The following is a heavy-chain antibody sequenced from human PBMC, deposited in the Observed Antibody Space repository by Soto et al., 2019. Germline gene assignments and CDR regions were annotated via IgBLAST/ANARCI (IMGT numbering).Heavy chain of an antibody. V-gene: IGHV3-23*01. J-gene: IGHJ4*01. D-gene: IGHD3-10*01. CDR1: GLTFGSRA. CDR3: ARGSTESYPGSRIFDF. CDR2: ITDNGGDA. Sequence: VGSRRLSCVASGLTFGSRAMSWVRQAPGEGRQWVATITDNGGDAKYADSVRGRFVISRDNSKKTLYLQMTSLTAEDSAMYFCARGSTESYPGSRIFDFWGHGTLVTVSS.